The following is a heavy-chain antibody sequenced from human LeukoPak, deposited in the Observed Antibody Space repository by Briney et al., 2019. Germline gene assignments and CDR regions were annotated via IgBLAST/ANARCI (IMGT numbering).Heavy chain of an antibody. CDR2: ISFDGSAK. J-gene: IGHJ4*02. V-gene: IGHV3-30*18. D-gene: IGHD7-27*01. CDR3: AKDAGTWGYGYNFDY. CDR1: GFTFSSHG. Sequence: GGSLRLSCAASGFTFSSHGMHWVRQAPGKGLEWVAVISFDGSAKYYTDSVKGRFTISRDNSKNTLYLQMNSLRAEDTAVYYCAKDAGTWGYGYNFDYWGQGTLVTVSS.